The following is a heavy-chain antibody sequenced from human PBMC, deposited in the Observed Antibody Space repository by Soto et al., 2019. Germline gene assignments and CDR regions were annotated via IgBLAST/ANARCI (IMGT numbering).Heavy chain of an antibody. D-gene: IGHD2-2*01. J-gene: IGHJ3*02. CDR1: GYTLTELS. V-gene: IGHV1-24*01. CDR3: ATDHVAYCSSTSCRTGAFDI. Sequence: ASVKVSCKVSGYTLTELSVHWVRQAPGKGLEWMGGFDPEDGETIYAQKFQGRVTMTEDTSTDTAYMELSSLRSEDTAVYYCATDHVAYCSSTSCRTGAFDIWGQGTMVTVS. CDR2: FDPEDGET.